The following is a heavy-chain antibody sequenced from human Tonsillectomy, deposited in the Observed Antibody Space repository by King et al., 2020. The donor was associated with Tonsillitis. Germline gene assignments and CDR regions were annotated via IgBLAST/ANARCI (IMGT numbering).Heavy chain of an antibody. CDR3: ATAGTGWEY. Sequence: VQLVESGGGVVQPGRSLRLSCAASGFTFSSYGMHWVRQAPGKGLEWVAVISYDGSNKYYADSVKGRFTISRDNSKNTLYLQMNSLRAEDTAVSYCATAGTGWEYWGQGTLVTVSS. CDR2: ISYDGSNK. CDR1: GFTFSSYG. J-gene: IGHJ4*02. V-gene: IGHV3-30*03. D-gene: IGHD1-1*01.